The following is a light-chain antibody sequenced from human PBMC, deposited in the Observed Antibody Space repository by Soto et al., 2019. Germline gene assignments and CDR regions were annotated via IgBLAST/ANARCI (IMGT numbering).Light chain of an antibody. V-gene: IGLV2-8*01. J-gene: IGLJ2*01. Sequence: QSALTQPPSASGSPGQSVTISCTGTSSDVGGYNYVSWYQPHPGKAPKFMIYEVSKRPSGVPDRFSGSKSGNTASLTVSGLQAEDEADYYCSSYGGNNNVVFGGGTKLTVL. CDR2: EVS. CDR3: SSYGGNNNVV. CDR1: SSDVGGYNY.